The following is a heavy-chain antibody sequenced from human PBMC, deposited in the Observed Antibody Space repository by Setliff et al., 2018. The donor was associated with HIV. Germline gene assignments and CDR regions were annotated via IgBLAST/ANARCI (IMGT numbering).Heavy chain of an antibody. V-gene: IGHV4-39*02. Sequence: SETLSLTCTVSGASINSGYDYWVRIRQPPGKGLQWIGSIYNSASTYYSPSLKRRVIMSVDTSKNRFSLRLSSVSAADTAVYYCARDVDHMMDVWGQGTPVTVSS. CDR3: ARDVDHMMDV. CDR2: IYNSAST. CDR1: GASINSGYDY. J-gene: IGHJ6*02.